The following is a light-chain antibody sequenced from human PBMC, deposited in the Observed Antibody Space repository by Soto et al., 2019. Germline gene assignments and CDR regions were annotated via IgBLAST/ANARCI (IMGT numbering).Light chain of an antibody. CDR3: LLSYSGARV. V-gene: IGLV7-46*01. Sequence: QAVVTQEPSLTVSPGGTVSLTCGSSTGAVTSGHHPHWFQQKPGQAPRTLIYDASSKHSWTPARFSGSILAGKAALTLSGAQPEDEADYYCLLSYSGARVFGGGTQLTVL. CDR2: DAS. CDR1: TGAVTSGHH. J-gene: IGLJ2*01.